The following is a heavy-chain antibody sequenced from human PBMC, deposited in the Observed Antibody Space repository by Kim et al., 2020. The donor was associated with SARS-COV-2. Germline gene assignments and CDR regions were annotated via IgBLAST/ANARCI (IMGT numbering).Heavy chain of an antibody. V-gene: IGHV5-51*01. D-gene: IGHD4-17*01. J-gene: IGHJ4*02. Sequence: RYSPSFQGQVTISADKSISTAYLQWSSLKASHTAMYYCARHRGAVQTADYWGQGTLVTVSS. CDR3: ARHRGAVQTADY.